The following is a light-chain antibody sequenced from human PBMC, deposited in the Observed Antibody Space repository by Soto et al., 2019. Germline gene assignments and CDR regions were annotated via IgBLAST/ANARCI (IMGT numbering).Light chain of an antibody. CDR3: QSYNTARPT. V-gene: IGKV1-27*01. Sequence: DFQMNQSPWSLSAYLGSSVDVTCLASQAISNSLAWYQQKPGKPPQLLIYAASTLQSGVPSRFSGSGSGTEFTLTICGVQPEDRATYYCQSYNTARPTFGQGTRLEIK. J-gene: IGKJ5*01. CDR1: QAISNS. CDR2: AAS.